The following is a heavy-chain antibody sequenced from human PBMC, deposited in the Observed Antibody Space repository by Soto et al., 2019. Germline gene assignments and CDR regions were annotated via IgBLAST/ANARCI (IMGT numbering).Heavy chain of an antibody. Sequence: GASVKISWKASGYAFASSYMNWVRQAPGQGLEWMGWMNPNSGNTGYAQKFQGRVTMTRNTSISTVYMELSSLRSEDTAVYYCARGRWFDPWGQGTLVTVSS. CDR3: ARGRWFDP. CDR2: MNPNSGNT. V-gene: IGHV1-8*02. CDR1: GYAFASSY. J-gene: IGHJ5*02.